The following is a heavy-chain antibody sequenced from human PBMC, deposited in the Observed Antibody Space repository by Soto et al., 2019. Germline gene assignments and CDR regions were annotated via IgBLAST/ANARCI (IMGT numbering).Heavy chain of an antibody. CDR3: ARYAGYSYGEWYWFDP. D-gene: IGHD5-18*01. CDR1: GGSISSGGYY. J-gene: IGHJ5*02. V-gene: IGHV4-31*03. Sequence: SETLSLTCTVSGGSISSGGYYWSWIRQHPGKGLEWIGYIYYSGSTYYNPSLKSRVTISVDTSKNQFSLKLSSVTAADTAVYYCARYAGYSYGEWYWFDPWGQGTLVTVSS. CDR2: IYYSGST.